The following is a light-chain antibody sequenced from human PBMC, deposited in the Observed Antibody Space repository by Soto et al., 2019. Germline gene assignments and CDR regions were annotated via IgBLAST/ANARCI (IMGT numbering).Light chain of an antibody. J-gene: IGKJ1*01. CDR2: DAS. CDR3: QQYNNWPRT. Sequence: EMVMTQFPATLSVSPGERGTLSCRASQSVSSNLAWYQQKPGQAPRLLIYDASTRATGIPVRFSGSGSGTEFTLTISSLQSEDFAVYYCQQYNNWPRTFGQGTKVEIK. V-gene: IGKV3-15*01. CDR1: QSVSSN.